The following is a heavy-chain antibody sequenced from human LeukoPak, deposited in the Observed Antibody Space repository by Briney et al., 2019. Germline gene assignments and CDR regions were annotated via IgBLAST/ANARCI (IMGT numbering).Heavy chain of an antibody. J-gene: IGHJ3*01. CDR2: IYYSGST. CDR3: ARGGARGSSAFGV. V-gene: IGHV4-59*01. CDR1: GDSFNDYY. Sequence: SETLSLTCTVSGDSFNDYYWNWIRQPPGKGLEWIGYIYYSGSTDYNPSLKSRVTMSVDTSKNQFSLKLNSVTAADTAVYYCARGGARGSSAFGVWGQGTMVIVSA. D-gene: IGHD3-10*01.